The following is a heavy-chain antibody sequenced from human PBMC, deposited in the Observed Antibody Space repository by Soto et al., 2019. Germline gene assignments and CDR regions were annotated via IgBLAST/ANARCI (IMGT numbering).Heavy chain of an antibody. CDR3: AKDGTTAGIHYYGMDI. V-gene: IGHV3-23*01. J-gene: IGHJ6*02. CDR1: GFTLTNYG. D-gene: IGHD1-1*01. CDR2: IGRGGDT. Sequence: GGPLRLSCEVSGFTLTNYGMNWVRQAPDKGLEWVSTIGRGGDTFYADSVRGRFTISRDNSKNTLFLQMNSLRAEDTALYFCAKDGTTAGIHYYGMDIWGQGTTVTVSS.